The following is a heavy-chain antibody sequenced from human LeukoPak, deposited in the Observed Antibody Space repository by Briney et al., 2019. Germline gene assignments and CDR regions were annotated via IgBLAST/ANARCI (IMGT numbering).Heavy chain of an antibody. CDR1: GYTFTSYG. D-gene: IGHD5-18*01. J-gene: IGHJ4*02. Sequence: ASVKVSCKASGYTFTSYGISWVRQAPGQGLEWMGWISAYNGNTNYAQKLQGSVTMTTDTSTSTAYMELRSLRSDDTAVYYCARDSYPWIQLWLPGDYWGQGTLVTVSS. CDR3: ARDSYPWIQLWLPGDY. CDR2: ISAYNGNT. V-gene: IGHV1-18*01.